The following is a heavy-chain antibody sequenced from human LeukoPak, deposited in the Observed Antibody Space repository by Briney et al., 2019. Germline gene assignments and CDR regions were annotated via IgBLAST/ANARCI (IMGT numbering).Heavy chain of an antibody. CDR3: ARDRYIRFGDLPEYYFDY. CDR1: GGSISGTTYY. V-gene: IGHV4-61*01. Sequence: PSETLSLTCTVSGGSISGTTYYWGWIRQPPGKGLEWIGDVYYGGVTNYNPSLKSRVTISVDTSKTQFSLKLSSVTAADTAVYYCARDRYIRFGDLPEYYFDYWGQGTLVTVSS. D-gene: IGHD3-10*01. J-gene: IGHJ4*02. CDR2: VYYGGVT.